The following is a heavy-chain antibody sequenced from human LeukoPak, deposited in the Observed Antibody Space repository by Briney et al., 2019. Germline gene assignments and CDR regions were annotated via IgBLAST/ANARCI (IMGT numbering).Heavy chain of an antibody. CDR1: GFTFSDYY. CDR2: ISSSGSTI. J-gene: IGHJ4*02. V-gene: IGHV3-11*04. CDR3: ARSARLMKGVVEVTALDD. D-gene: IGHD3-3*01. Sequence: GGSLRLSCAASGFTFSDYYMSWIRQAPGKGLEWVSYISSSGSTIYYADSVKGRFTISRDNAKSSLYLQMNSLRAEDTAVYYCARSARLMKGVVEVTALDDWGQGTLVTVSS.